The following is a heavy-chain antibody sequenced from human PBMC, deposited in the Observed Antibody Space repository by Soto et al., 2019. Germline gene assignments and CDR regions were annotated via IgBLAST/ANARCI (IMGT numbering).Heavy chain of an antibody. CDR3: ARDAPPEDF. V-gene: IGHV1-18*01. CDR2: ISAYNGNT. CDR1: GYTFTSYS. J-gene: IGHJ4*02. Sequence: QVQLVQSGAEVKKPGASVKVSCKASGYTFTSYSISWVRQAPGQELEWMGWISAYNGNTNYAQKLQGRVTMTTDTATRTAYLELRSLRSDVTAVYYCARDAPPEDFWGQGTLVTVSS.